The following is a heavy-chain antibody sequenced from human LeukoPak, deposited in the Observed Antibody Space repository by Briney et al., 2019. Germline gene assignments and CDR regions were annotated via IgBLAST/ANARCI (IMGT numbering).Heavy chain of an antibody. CDR1: GGSISSYY. CDR2: IYYSGST. D-gene: IGHD2-15*01. Sequence: SETLSLTCTVSGGSISSYYWIWIRQPPGEGREWIGYIYYSGSTNYNPSLKSRVTISVDTSKNQFSLKLSSVTAADTAVYYCARVVVAATDDAFDIWGQGTMVTVSS. CDR3: ARVVVAATDDAFDI. V-gene: IGHV4-59*08. J-gene: IGHJ3*02.